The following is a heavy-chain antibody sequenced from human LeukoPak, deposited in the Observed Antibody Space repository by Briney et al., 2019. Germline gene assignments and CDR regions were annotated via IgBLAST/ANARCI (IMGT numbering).Heavy chain of an antibody. J-gene: IGHJ4*02. CDR2: IGGSGGST. V-gene: IGHV3-23*01. Sequence: GRSLRLSCAASGFTFSGYAMSWVRQAPGKGLEWVSAIGGSGGSTYYADSVKGRFTISRDNSKNTLYLQMNSLRAEDTAVYYCAKPLFYGSGSPVLRFFDYWGQGTLVTVSS. D-gene: IGHD3-10*01. CDR1: GFTFSGYA. CDR3: AKPLFYGSGSPVLRFFDY.